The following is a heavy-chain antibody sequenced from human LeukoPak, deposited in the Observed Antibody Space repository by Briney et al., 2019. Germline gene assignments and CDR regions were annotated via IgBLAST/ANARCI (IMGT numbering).Heavy chain of an antibody. CDR3: ARGGQAGTGDY. V-gene: IGHV3-21*01. J-gene: IGHJ4*02. D-gene: IGHD1/OR15-1a*01. Sequence: GGSLRLSCAASGFTFSSYSMNWVRQAPGKGLEWVSSISSSSYIYSADSVKGRFTISRDNAKNSLYLQMNSLRAEDTAVYYCARGGQAGTGDYWGQGTLVTVSS. CDR2: ISSSSYI. CDR1: GFTFSSYS.